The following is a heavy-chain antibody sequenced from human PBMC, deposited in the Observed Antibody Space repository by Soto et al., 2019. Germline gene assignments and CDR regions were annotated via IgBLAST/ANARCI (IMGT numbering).Heavy chain of an antibody. Sequence: SVQVSSKASGFTITRSAMQWVRQARGQRHEWIGWIVVGSGNTNYPQKFQERVSTTSDLPTRTAYIDLSSVQSEDTAVYYCYRGGGIFGDYDSFFLRYWVQGTLVTVSS. D-gene: IGHD4-17*01. CDR2: IVVGSGNT. V-gene: IGHV1-58*02. J-gene: IGHJ4*02. CDR3: YRGGGIFGDYDSFFLRY. CDR1: GFTITRSA.